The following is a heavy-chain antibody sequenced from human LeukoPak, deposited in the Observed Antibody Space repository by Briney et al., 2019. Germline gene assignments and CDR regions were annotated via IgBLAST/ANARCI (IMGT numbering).Heavy chain of an antibody. D-gene: IGHD3-10*01. CDR3: ARENTLVRGTRNPFDY. Sequence: SETLSLTCTVSGASMRSYYWSWIRQPPGKGLEWIGYIYNSGSTNYNPSLKSRVTISIDTSKNQFSLQLNSVTPEDTAVYYCARENTLVRGTRNPFDYWGRGTLVTVSS. J-gene: IGHJ4*02. CDR1: GASMRSYY. CDR2: IYNSGST. V-gene: IGHV4-59*12.